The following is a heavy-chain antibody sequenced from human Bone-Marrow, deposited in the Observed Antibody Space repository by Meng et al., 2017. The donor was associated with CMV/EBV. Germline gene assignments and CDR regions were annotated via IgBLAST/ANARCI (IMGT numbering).Heavy chain of an antibody. Sequence: GESLKISCAASGFMFSRYWMSWVRQAPGKGLEWVSAISGSGGSTYYADSVKGRFTISRDNSKNTLYLQMNSLRAEDTAVYYCAKDQLGGIRYYYYYGMDVWGQGTTVTVSS. D-gene: IGHD3-16*01. J-gene: IGHJ6*02. CDR1: GFMFSRYW. CDR2: ISGSGGST. CDR3: AKDQLGGIRYYYYYGMDV. V-gene: IGHV3-23*01.